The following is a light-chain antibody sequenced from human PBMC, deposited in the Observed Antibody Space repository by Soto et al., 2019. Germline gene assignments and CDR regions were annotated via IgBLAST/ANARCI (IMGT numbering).Light chain of an antibody. V-gene: IGLV1-40*01. CDR2: GNS. CDR3: QSYDSSLSGSL. J-gene: IGLJ1*01. CDR1: SSKIGAGYD. Sequence: QSALTQPPSVSGAPGQRVTISCTGSSSKIGAGYDVHWYQQLPGTAPKLLIYGNSNRPSGVPDRFSGSKSGTSASLAITGFQAEDEADYYCQSYDSSLSGSLFGTGTKVTVL.